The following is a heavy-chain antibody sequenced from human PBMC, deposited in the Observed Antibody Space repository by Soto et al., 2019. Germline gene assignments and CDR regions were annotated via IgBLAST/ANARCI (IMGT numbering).Heavy chain of an antibody. V-gene: IGHV3-21*01. Sequence: PGGSLRLSCAASGFTFSSYSMNWVRQAPGKGLEWVSSISSSSSYIYYADSVKGRFTISRDNAKNSLYLQMNSLRAEDTAVYYCARVTGTTWGLVWFDPWGQGTLVTVSS. D-gene: IGHD1-7*01. CDR2: ISSSSSYI. J-gene: IGHJ5*02. CDR3: ARVTGTTWGLVWFDP. CDR1: GFTFSSYS.